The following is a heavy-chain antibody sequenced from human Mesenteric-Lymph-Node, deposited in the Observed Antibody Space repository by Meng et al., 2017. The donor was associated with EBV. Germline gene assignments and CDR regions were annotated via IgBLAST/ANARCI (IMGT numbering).Heavy chain of an antibody. CDR1: GGFFTDHY. CDR3: ARSSYGSGSYSPFDF. D-gene: IGHD3-10*01. Sequence: QVHTQEWGEGHLKPSETLSLTCAVYGGFFTDHYWTWIRQPPGKGLEWIAEINHSGGTNYNLSLKNRVTNSIDLSKNHFSLKVSSVTAADTAVYYCARSSYGSGSYSPFDFWGEGNLVTVSS. CDR2: INHSGGT. V-gene: IGHV4-34*01. J-gene: IGHJ4*02.